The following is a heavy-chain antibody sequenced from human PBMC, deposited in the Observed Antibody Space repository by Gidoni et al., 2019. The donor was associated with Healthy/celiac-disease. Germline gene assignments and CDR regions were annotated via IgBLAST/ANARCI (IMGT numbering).Heavy chain of an antibody. CDR3: ARDCSGGSCYGFDP. J-gene: IGHJ5*02. D-gene: IGHD2-15*01. CDR2: INHRGST. Sequence: QVQLKQCGAGLLKPSETLSRTCAVHGGSFSGYYGSWIRKPPGKGREWIGEINHRGSTNYNPSLQSRVTISVDTSKNQFSLKLSSVTAADTAVYYCARDCSGGSCYGFDPWGQGTLVTVSS. CDR1: GGSFSGYY. V-gene: IGHV4-34*01.